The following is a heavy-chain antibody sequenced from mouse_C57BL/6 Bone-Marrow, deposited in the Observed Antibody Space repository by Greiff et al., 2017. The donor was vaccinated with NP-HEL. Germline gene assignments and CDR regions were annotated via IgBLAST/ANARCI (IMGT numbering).Heavy chain of an antibody. Sequence: EVKLMESGGGLVKPGGSLKLSCAASGFTFSDYGMHWVRPAPEKGLEWVAYISSGSSTIYYADTVKGRFTISRDNAKNTLFLQMTSLRSEDTAMYYCARWDYYGSPFAYWGQGTLVTVSA. CDR3: ARWDYYGSPFAY. CDR2: ISSGSSTI. J-gene: IGHJ3*01. CDR1: GFTFSDYG. V-gene: IGHV5-17*01. D-gene: IGHD1-1*01.